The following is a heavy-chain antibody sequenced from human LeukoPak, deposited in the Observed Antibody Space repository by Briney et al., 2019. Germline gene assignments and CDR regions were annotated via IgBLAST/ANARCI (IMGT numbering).Heavy chain of an antibody. CDR3: AKGSSGYFLDL. D-gene: IGHD3-22*01. CDR2: ISKDGGGT. V-gene: IGHV3-23*01. Sequence: GGSLRLSCAASGFIFNNYGLVWVRQAPGKGLEWVSAISKDGGGTTYADFVKGRFTISRDNSKNTLFLQMNSLRAEDTALYYCAKGSSGYFLDLWGQGTLVTVSS. J-gene: IGHJ5*02. CDR1: GFIFNNYG.